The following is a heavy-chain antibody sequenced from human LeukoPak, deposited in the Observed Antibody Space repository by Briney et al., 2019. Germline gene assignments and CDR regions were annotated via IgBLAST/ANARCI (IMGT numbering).Heavy chain of an antibody. V-gene: IGHV3-48*03. D-gene: IGHD3-3*01. CDR1: GFTFSSYE. CDR3: ARDLSAIFGGYFGY. CDR2: ISSSGSTI. Sequence: PGGSLRLSCAASGFTFSSYEMNWVRQAPGKGLEWVSYISSSGSTIYYADSVKGRFTISRDNAKNSLYLQMNSLRAEDTAVYYCARDLSAIFGGYFGYWGQGTLVPVSS. J-gene: IGHJ4*02.